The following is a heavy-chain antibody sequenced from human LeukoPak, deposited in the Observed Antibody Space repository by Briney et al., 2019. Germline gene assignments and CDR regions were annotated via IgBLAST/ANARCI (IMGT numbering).Heavy chain of an antibody. CDR3: ARHRHSHHYDY. CDR1: GGSISSGGYY. CDR2: ISYSWTT. D-gene: IGHD5-18*01. J-gene: IGHJ4*02. Sequence: SETLSLTCTVSGGSISSGGYYWSWIRQPPGKGLEWIGSISYSWTTYYNPSLKSRVTISADTSNNQFSLKLTSLTAADTAVYYCARHRHSHHYDYWGQGTLVTVSS. V-gene: IGHV4-39*01.